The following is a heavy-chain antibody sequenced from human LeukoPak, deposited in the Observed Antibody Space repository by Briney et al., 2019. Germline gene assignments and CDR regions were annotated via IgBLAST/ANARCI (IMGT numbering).Heavy chain of an antibody. V-gene: IGHV3-23*01. CDR2: ISGSGGST. Sequence: GGSLRLSCTASGFTFSSYAMSWVRQAPGKGLEWVSTISGSGGSTYYADSVKGRFTISRDNSKNTLYLQMNSLKAEDTAVYYCAKDLGSSGYYYIDYWGQGTLVTVSS. D-gene: IGHD3-22*01. CDR1: GFTFSSYA. J-gene: IGHJ4*02. CDR3: AKDLGSSGYYYIDY.